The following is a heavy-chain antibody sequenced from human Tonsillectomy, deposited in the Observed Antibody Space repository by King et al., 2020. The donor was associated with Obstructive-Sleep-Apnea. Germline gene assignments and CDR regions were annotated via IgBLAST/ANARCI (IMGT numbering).Heavy chain of an antibody. CDR2: IYYSGST. CDR1: GGSISSFY. Sequence: VQLQESGPGLVKPSETLSLTCTVSGGSISSFYWSWIRQPPGKGLEWIGYIYYSGSTDYNPSLKSRVTISVDTSKNQFSLKLSSVTAADTAVYYCARQLRYFDSAFDIWGQGTMVTVSS. CDR3: ARQLRYFDSAFDI. J-gene: IGHJ3*02. D-gene: IGHD3-9*01. V-gene: IGHV4-59*08.